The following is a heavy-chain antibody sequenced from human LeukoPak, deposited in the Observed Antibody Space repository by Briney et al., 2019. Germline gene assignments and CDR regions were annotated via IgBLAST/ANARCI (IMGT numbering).Heavy chain of an antibody. V-gene: IGHV3-7*01. Sequence: GGSLRLSCAASGFTFSTYWMSWVRQAPGKGLEWVANIKQDGSEKYYVDSVKGGLTICRDNAKNSLCLQVDSLRAEDTAVYYCARASSTGRYGKYWGQGTLVTVSS. J-gene: IGHJ4*02. CDR3: ARASSTGRYGKY. CDR1: GFTFSTYW. D-gene: IGHD6-19*01. CDR2: IKQDGSEK.